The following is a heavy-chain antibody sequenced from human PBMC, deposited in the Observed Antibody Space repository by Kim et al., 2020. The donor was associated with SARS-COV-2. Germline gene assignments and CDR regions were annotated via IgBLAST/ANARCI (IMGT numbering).Heavy chain of an antibody. Sequence: SVKVSCKASGGTFSSYAISWVRQAPGQGLEWMGGIIPIFGTANYAQKFQGRVTITADESTRTAYMELSSLRSEDTAVYYCARDAVFEYYDSSGSLLGYWGQGTLVTVSS. CDR3: ARDAVFEYYDSSGSLLGY. CDR2: IIPIFGTA. V-gene: IGHV1-69*13. D-gene: IGHD3-22*01. J-gene: IGHJ4*02. CDR1: GGTFSSYA.